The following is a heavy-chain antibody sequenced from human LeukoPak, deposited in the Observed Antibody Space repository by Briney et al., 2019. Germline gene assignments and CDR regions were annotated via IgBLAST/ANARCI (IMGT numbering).Heavy chain of an antibody. D-gene: IGHD2-15*01. CDR3: ASGVWGGGYGYFDY. CDR2: IYTSGST. J-gene: IGHJ4*02. CDR1: GGSISSGSYY. Sequence: SETLSLTCTVSGGSISSGSYYWSWIRQPAGKGLEWIGRIYTSGSTNYNPSLKSRVTISVDTSKNQFSLKLSSVTAADTAVYYCASGVWGGGYGYFDYWGQGTLVTVSS. V-gene: IGHV4-61*02.